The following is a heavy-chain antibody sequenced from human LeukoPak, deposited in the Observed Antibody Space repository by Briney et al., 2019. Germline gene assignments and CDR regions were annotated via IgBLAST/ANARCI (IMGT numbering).Heavy chain of an antibody. D-gene: IGHD1-20*01. CDR2: IYYSGST. V-gene: IGHV4-59*01. CDR1: GGSISSYY. CDR3: AREVTGTTGVFDY. J-gene: IGHJ4*02. Sequence: SETLSLTCTVSGGSISSYYWSWIRQPPGKGLEWIGYIYYSGSTNYNPSLKSRVTISVDTSKNQFSLKLSSVIAADTAVYYCAREVTGTTGVFDYWGQGTLVTVSS.